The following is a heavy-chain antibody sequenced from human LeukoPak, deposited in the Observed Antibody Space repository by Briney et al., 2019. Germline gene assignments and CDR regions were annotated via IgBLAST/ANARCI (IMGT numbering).Heavy chain of an antibody. D-gene: IGHD5-18*01. CDR2: ISAYNGNT. Sequence: ASVKVSCKASGGTFSSYAISWVRQAPGQGLEWMGWISAYNGNTNYAQRLQGRVAMTTDTSTSTAYMELRSLRSDDTAVYYCARVPPSGYSYEGAFDIWGQGTMVTVSS. V-gene: IGHV1-18*01. J-gene: IGHJ3*02. CDR3: ARVPPSGYSYEGAFDI. CDR1: GGTFSSYA.